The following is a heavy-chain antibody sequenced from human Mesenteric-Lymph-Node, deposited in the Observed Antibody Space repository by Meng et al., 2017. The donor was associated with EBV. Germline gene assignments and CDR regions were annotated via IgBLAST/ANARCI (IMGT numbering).Heavy chain of an antibody. CDR2: IYHSGST. CDR1: GASSSSDNW. CDR3: ARFQRFGDFD. V-gene: IGHV4-4*02. Sequence: QGPLEEAGPMLAKPSGTLSLTCAVSGASSSSDNWWSWVRQPPGKGLEWIGEIYHSGSTNYNPSLKSRVTISVDKSKRQFSLKLTSVTAADTAVYHCARFQRFGDFDWGQGTLVTVSS. J-gene: IGHJ4*02. D-gene: IGHD3-10*01.